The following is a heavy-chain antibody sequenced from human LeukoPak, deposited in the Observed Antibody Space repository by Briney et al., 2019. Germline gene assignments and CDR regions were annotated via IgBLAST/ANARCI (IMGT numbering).Heavy chain of an antibody. J-gene: IGHJ4*02. V-gene: IGHV3-66*01. Sequence: GGSLRLSCAASGFTVSSNYMSWVRQAPGKGLEWVSVIYSGGSTYYADSVKGRFTISRDNSKNTLYLQMNSLRAEDTAVYYCARSYLWGSYRYSDYWGQGTLVTVSS. D-gene: IGHD3-16*02. CDR1: GFTVSSNY. CDR3: ARSYLWGSYRYSDY. CDR2: IYSGGST.